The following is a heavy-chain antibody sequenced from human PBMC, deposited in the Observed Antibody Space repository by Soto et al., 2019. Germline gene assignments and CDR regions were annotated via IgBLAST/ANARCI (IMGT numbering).Heavy chain of an antibody. J-gene: IGHJ4*02. CDR3: ARGRGQQLDPYYFDY. V-gene: IGHV4-59*12. D-gene: IGHD6-13*01. CDR1: GGSISSYY. CDR2: INHSGST. Sequence: PSETLSLTCTVSGGSISSYYWSWTRQPPGKGLEWIGDINHSGSTNYNPSLKSRVTISVDTSKNQFSLKLSSVTAADTAVYYCARGRGQQLDPYYFDYWGQGTLVTVSS.